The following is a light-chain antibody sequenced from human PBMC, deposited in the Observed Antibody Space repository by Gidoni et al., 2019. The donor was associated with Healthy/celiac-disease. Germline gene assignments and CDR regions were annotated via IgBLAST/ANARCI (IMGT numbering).Light chain of an antibody. V-gene: IGKV1-33*01. CDR2: DAS. CDR1: QDISNY. J-gene: IGKJ5*01. Sequence: IPITHSPSSLSASLGDRVTITCQASQDISNYLNWYQQKPGKAPKLLIYDASNLETGVPSRFSGSGSGTDFTFTISSLQPEDIATYYCQQYDNLPITFXQXTRLEIK. CDR3: QQYDNLPIT.